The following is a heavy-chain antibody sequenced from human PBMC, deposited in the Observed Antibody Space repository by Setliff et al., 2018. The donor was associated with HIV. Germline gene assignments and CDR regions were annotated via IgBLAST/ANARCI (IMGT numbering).Heavy chain of an antibody. CDR1: GYTFTDYY. Sequence: ASVKVSCKASGYTFTDYYMYWVPQAPGKGLEWMGRVDPEDGDTIYSEKFQGRVTIIAETSTDTAYMELSSLRSEDTAVYYCTAWGHSVRSGHYMDVWGKGTTVTV. D-gene: IGHD2-21*01. V-gene: IGHV1-69-2*01. CDR3: TAWGHSVRSGHYMDV. J-gene: IGHJ6*03. CDR2: VDPEDGDT.